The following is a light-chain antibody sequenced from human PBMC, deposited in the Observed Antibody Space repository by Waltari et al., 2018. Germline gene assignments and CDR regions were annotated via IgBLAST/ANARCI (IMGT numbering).Light chain of an antibody. Sequence: ETVVTQSPATLSVSPGERATLPCRTSQSIGSKLAWYQQKPGQAPRLLIYGASSRATGIPARFSGSGSETEFTLTISSLQSEDFAVYYCQQYNNWPPGTFGQGTKVEI. J-gene: IGKJ1*01. CDR2: GAS. V-gene: IGKV3-15*01. CDR1: QSIGSK. CDR3: QQYNNWPPGT.